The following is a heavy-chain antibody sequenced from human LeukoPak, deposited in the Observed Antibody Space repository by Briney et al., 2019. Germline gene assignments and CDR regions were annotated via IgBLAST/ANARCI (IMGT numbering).Heavy chain of an antibody. D-gene: IGHD5-24*01. CDR1: AFTVSSSF. CDR3: ARTNNYAFDI. Sequence: AASAFTVSSSFMSWVRQAPGKGLEWVSIIYSNGNTRYADSVRGRFTISRDNSMNTLYLQMNNLRAEDTAVYYRARTNNYAFDIWGLGTMVTVSS. V-gene: IGHV3-53*01. J-gene: IGHJ3*02. CDR2: IYSNGNT.